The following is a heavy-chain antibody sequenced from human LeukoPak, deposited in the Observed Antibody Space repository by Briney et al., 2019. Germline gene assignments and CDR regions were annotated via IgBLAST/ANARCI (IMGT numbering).Heavy chain of an antibody. CDR2: IWYDGSNK. CDR3: ARDCTNGVCYGTDFDY. J-gene: IGHJ4*02. D-gene: IGHD2-8*01. V-gene: IGHV3-33*01. Sequence: GRPLRLSCAASGFTFSSYGMHWVRQAPGKGLEWVAVIWYDGSNKYFADSVKGRFTISRDNSKNTLYLQMNSLRAEDTAVYYCARDCTNGVCYGTDFDYWGQGTLVTVSS. CDR1: GFTFSSYG.